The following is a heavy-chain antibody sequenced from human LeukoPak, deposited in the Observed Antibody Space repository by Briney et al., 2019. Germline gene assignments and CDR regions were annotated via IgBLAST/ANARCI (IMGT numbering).Heavy chain of an antibody. CDR3: ARVTGVVIISDY. J-gene: IGHJ4*02. Sequence: GASVKVSCKASGYTFTGYYMHWVRQAPGQGLEWMGWINPNSGGTNYAQKFQGRVTMTRDTSISTAYMELSGLRSDDTAVYYCARVTGVVIISDYWGQGTLVTVSS. D-gene: IGHD3-3*01. CDR2: INPNSGGT. V-gene: IGHV1-2*02. CDR1: GYTFTGYY.